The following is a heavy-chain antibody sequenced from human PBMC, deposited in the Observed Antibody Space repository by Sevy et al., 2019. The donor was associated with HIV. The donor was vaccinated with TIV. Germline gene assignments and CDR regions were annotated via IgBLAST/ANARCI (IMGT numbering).Heavy chain of an antibody. CDR2: MNPDSGGT. Sequence: ASVKVSCKASGYIFTAYYIHWVRQAPGQGLEWMGWMNPDSGGTNYVQKFQDRVTMTSDTSTNTAYMDLSRLRSDDTAVYYCARGDSDDVLSWFDPWVQGTLVTVSS. D-gene: IGHD3-9*01. CDR3: ARGDSDDVLSWFDP. J-gene: IGHJ5*02. V-gene: IGHV1-2*02. CDR1: GYIFTAYY.